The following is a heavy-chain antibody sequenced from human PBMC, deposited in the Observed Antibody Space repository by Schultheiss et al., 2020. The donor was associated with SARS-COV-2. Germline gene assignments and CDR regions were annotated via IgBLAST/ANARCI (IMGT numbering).Heavy chain of an antibody. D-gene: IGHD6-13*01. CDR2: IYYSGST. J-gene: IGHJ4*02. CDR3: ARVGYSSTWMTFDY. Sequence: SETLSLTCTISSASISSHYWSWIRQPPGKGLEWIGYIYYSGSTNYNPSLKSRVTISVDKSKNQFSLKLSSVTAADTAVYYCARVGYSSTWMTFDYWGQGTLVTVSS. CDR1: SASISSHY. V-gene: IGHV4-59*11.